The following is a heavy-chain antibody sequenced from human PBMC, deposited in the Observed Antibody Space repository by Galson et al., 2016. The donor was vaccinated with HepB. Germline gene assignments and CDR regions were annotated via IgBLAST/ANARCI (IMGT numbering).Heavy chain of an antibody. CDR2: IDGSGHTT. CDR1: GFSFSSHA. CDR3: GKGVGPTTCLDY. V-gene: IGHV3-23*01. J-gene: IGHJ4*02. Sequence: SLRLSCAAAGFSFSSHAMSWVRQAPGKGLEWVAGIDGSGHTTYYVDSVKGRFTISRDNSKNTLYLQMNSLRVDDTAIYYCGKGVGPTTCLDYWGQGTLVTVSS. D-gene: IGHD1-26*01.